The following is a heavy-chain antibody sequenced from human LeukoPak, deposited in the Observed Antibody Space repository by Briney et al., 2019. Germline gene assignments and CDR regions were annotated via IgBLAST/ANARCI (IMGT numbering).Heavy chain of an antibody. Sequence: PGGSLRLSCAASGFTFSNYAMSWVRQAPGKGLEWVSAISSSGDTTYYADSVKGRFTISRDNSNNTLYLQMNSLRAEDTAVYYCAKGHEGITMIVVPYAFDIWGQGTMVTVSS. V-gene: IGHV3-23*01. J-gene: IGHJ3*02. CDR3: AKGHEGITMIVVPYAFDI. CDR2: ISSSGDTT. D-gene: IGHD3-22*01. CDR1: GFTFSNYA.